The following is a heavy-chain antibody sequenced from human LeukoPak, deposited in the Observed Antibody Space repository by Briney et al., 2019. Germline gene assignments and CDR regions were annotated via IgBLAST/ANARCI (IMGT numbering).Heavy chain of an antibody. Sequence: GGSLRLSCAASGLTVSTNYMSWVRQAPGKGLEWVSVIYSGGSTYYADSVKGRFTISRDNSKNALYLQMNSLRAEDTAVYYCAKDRIGLRYFAPGWFDPWGQGTLVTVSS. J-gene: IGHJ5*02. CDR1: GLTVSTNY. V-gene: IGHV3-66*01. D-gene: IGHD3-9*01. CDR2: IYSGGST. CDR3: AKDRIGLRYFAPGWFDP.